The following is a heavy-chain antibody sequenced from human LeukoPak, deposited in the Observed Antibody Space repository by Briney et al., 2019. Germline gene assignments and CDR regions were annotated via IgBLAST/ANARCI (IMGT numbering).Heavy chain of an antibody. D-gene: IGHD5-12*01. Sequence: SVKVSCKASGGTFSSYAISWVRQAPGQGLEWMGGIIPIFGTANYAQKFQGRVTITADESTSTAYMELSSLRSEDTAVYYCASGHGGGYDFLDYFDYWGQGTLVTVSS. J-gene: IGHJ4*02. CDR1: GGTFSSYA. V-gene: IGHV1-69*13. CDR3: ASGHGGGYDFLDYFDY. CDR2: IIPIFGTA.